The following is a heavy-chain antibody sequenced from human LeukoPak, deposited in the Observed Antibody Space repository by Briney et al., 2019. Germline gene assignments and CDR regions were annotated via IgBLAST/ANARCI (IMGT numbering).Heavy chain of an antibody. CDR1: GGSFRGYY. V-gene: IGHV4-34*01. CDR2: INHSGST. D-gene: IGHD2-2*01. Sequence: SETLSLTCAVYGGSFRGYYWSWIPQPPGKGLEWSREINHSGSTNYNPSLKSRVTISVDTSKNQFSLKLSSVTAADTAVYYCARERYCSSTSCWWIPDIRDYYYMDVWGKGTTVTVSS. J-gene: IGHJ6*03. CDR3: ARERYCSSTSCWWIPDIRDYYYMDV.